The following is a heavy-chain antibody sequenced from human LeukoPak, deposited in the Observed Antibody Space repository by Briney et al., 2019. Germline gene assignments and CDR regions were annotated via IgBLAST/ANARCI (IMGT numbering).Heavy chain of an antibody. Sequence: SETLSLTCTVSGGSISSRGYFWSWIRQRPGKGLEWMGYIYYSGSTYSNPSLKSRLTISADTSKNQFSLKLSSVTAADTAVYYCARAPRSHYFDYWGQGTLVTVSS. CDR3: ARAPRSHYFDY. D-gene: IGHD3-3*01. CDR2: IYYSGST. CDR1: GGSISSRGYF. J-gene: IGHJ4*02. V-gene: IGHV4-31*03.